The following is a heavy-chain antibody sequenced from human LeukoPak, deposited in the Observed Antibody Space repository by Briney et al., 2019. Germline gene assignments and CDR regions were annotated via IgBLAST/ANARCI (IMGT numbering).Heavy chain of an antibody. CDR1: GGSISTHY. D-gene: IGHD1-26*01. CDR2: INDSGST. CDR3: ARLSGKWT. Sequence: SETLSLICSVSGGSISTHYWSWIRQPPGKRLEWIGYINDSGSTNYNPSLKSRVTISVVTSKNQFSLKLSSVTAADTAVYYCARLSGKWTWGQGTLVTVSS. V-gene: IGHV4-59*11. J-gene: IGHJ5*02.